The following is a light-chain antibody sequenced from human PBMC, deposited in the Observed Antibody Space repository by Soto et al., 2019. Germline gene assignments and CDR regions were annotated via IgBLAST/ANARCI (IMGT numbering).Light chain of an antibody. V-gene: IGKV1-39*01. CDR1: QSISSY. CDR2: AAS. J-gene: IGKJ5*01. CDR3: QQSYSTPQIT. Sequence: DIQMTQSPSSLSASVGDRVTITCRASQSISSYLNWYQQKPGKAPKLLIYAASSLQSGVPSRFSGSGSGTDFTLTISSLQPEDFATYYCQQSYSTPQITFGQGTQLEIK.